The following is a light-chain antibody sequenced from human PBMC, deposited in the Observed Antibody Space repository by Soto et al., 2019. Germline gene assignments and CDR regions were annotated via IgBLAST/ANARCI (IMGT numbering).Light chain of an antibody. CDR2: KAS. CDR3: QRYTNYWT. Sequence: DTQMTQSPSILSASVGDRVTITCRASQSIKTWLAWYQQKPGKAPKVLIYKASTLRSGVPSRFSGSGSGTEFTLTISSRQHDDFANYHCQRYTNYWTFGQGTKVEIK. J-gene: IGKJ1*01. V-gene: IGKV1-5*03. CDR1: QSIKTW.